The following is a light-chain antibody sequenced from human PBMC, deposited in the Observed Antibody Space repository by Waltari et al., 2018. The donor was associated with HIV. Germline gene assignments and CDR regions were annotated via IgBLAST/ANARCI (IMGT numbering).Light chain of an antibody. J-gene: IGKJ5*01. Sequence: EIVMLQSPATLSVSPGERATLSCRAGQGVSSKLAWYQQKPGQAPRLLIYGASTRSTGIPGRFSGSESGTEFILTISSLQSEDCAVYYCQQYYKWPLTFGQGTRLEIK. CDR2: GAS. CDR1: QGVSSK. V-gene: IGKV3D-15*01. CDR3: QQYYKWPLT.